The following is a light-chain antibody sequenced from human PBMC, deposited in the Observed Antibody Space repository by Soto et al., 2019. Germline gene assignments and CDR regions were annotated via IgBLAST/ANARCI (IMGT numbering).Light chain of an antibody. V-gene: IGKV3-20*01. J-gene: IGKJ4*01. CDR2: GAS. Sequence: EIVLTQSPGTLSLCPGERATLSFRASQSVSSSFLAWYQQKVGQAPRLLIYGASSRATGIPDRFSGSGSGTDFTLTISRLEPEDFAVYYCQQYGSSPLTFGGGTKVDIK. CDR3: QQYGSSPLT. CDR1: QSVSSSF.